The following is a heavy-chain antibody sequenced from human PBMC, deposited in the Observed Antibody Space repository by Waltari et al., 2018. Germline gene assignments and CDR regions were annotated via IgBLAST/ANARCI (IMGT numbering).Heavy chain of an antibody. CDR3: ARVAYSDFWSDYSSRPSFDY. CDR1: GYYIISNYF. J-gene: IGHJ4*02. V-gene: IGHV4-38-2*02. D-gene: IGHD3-3*01. Sequence: VELQESGPGLVKPSETLSLTCKVSGYYIISNYFWGWIRQPPGKGPEWIGSIFHSGSTYYNPSLKSRVTISVDTSKNQFSLKLISVTAADTAVYYCARVAYSDFWSDYSSRPSFDYWGPGTLVTVSS. CDR2: IFHSGST.